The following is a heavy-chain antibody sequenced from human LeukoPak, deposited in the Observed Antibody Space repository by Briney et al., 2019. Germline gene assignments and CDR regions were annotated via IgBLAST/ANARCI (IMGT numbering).Heavy chain of an antibody. J-gene: IGHJ4*02. CDR2: INWNGGST. D-gene: IGHD3-22*01. Sequence: GGSLRLSCAASGFTFDDYGMSWVRQAPGKGLEWVSGINWNGGSTGYADSVKGRFTISRDNSKNTLYLQMHSLRAEDTAIYYCAKPSRDFDSSGYSHFDYWGQGTLVTVSS. V-gene: IGHV3-20*04. CDR3: AKPSRDFDSSGYSHFDY. CDR1: GFTFDDYG.